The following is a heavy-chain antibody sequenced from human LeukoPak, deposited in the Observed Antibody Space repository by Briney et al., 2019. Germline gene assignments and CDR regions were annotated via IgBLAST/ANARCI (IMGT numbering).Heavy chain of an antibody. CDR2: IIPIFNTK. CDR3: ARGNSRWSTPSSSYYYRMDV. D-gene: IGHD4-23*01. Sequence: SVKVSCKASGGTLSTYSISWGRQSPGQGLEWMGGIIPIFNTKNYAQRFQDRVILTADESTSTAYMELSSLRSEDTAVYYCARGNSRWSTPSSSYYYRMDVWGQGTTVAVSS. J-gene: IGHJ6*02. V-gene: IGHV1-69*01. CDR1: GGTLSTYS.